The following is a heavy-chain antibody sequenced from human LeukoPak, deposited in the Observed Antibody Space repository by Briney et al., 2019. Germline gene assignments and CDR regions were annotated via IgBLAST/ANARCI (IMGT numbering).Heavy chain of an antibody. V-gene: IGHV4-34*01. D-gene: IGHD4-23*01. CDR3: ARGPLSLRWSGEYYFDY. Sequence: SETLSLTCAVYGGSFSGYYWSWIRQPPGKGLEWIGEINHSGSTNYNPSLKGRVTISVDTSKNQFSLKLSSVTAADTAVYYCARGPLSLRWSGEYYFDYWGQGTLVTVSS. J-gene: IGHJ4*02. CDR1: GGSFSGYY. CDR2: INHSGST.